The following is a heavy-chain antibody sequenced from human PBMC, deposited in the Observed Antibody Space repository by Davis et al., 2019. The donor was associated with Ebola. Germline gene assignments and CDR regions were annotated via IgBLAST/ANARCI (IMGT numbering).Heavy chain of an antibody. CDR1: GFTFSSYAMH. CDR2: IYYSGST. CDR3: ARDRTDSSILGYFDL. V-gene: IGHV4-30-4*01. Sequence: LRLSCAASGFTFSSYAMHWVRQPPGKGLEWIGYIYYSGSTYYNPSLKSRVTISVDTSKNQFSLKLSSVTAADTAVYYCARDRTDSSILGYFDLWGRGTLVTVSS. D-gene: IGHD6-13*01. J-gene: IGHJ2*01.